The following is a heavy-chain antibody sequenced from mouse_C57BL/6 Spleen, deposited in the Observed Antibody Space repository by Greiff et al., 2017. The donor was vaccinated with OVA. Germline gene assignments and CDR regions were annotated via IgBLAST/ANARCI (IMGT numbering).Heavy chain of an antibody. J-gene: IGHJ4*01. V-gene: IGHV1-64*01. CDR3: AREHYGYDHYAMDY. Sequence: QVQLKQPGAELVKPGASVKLSCKASGYTFTSYWMHWVKQRPGQGLEWIGMIHPNSGSTNYNEKFKSKATLTVDKSSSTAYMQLSSLTSEDSAVYYCAREHYGYDHYAMDYWGQGTSVTVSS. CDR1: GYTFTSYW. D-gene: IGHD2-2*01. CDR2: IHPNSGST.